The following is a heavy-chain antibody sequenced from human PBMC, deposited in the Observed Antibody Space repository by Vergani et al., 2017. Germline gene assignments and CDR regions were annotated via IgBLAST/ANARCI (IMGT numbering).Heavy chain of an antibody. D-gene: IGHD2-21*02. CDR3: ARVESAYCGGDCYYFDY. J-gene: IGHJ4*02. Sequence: QVQLVQSGAEVKKPGASVKVSCKASGYTFTGYYMHWVRQAPGQGLEWMGWINPNSGGTNYAQKFQGRVTMTRDTSISTAYMGLSRLRSDDTAVYYCARVESAYCGGDCYYFDYWGQGTLVTVSS. CDR2: INPNSGGT. CDR1: GYTFTGYY. V-gene: IGHV1-2*02.